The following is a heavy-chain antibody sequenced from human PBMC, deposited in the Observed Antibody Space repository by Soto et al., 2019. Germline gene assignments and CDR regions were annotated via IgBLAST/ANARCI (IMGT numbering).Heavy chain of an antibody. J-gene: IGHJ5*02. Sequence: PPATLSLTCNVSGASISRSSYYWGWVRQPPGKGLEWIGSVYYTGTTYYNPSLKSRVTISVDTSKNHFSLKVTSPTAADTSVYYXARLKGAYFISTYNWFDPWGQEIQVTVSS. CDR1: GASISRSSYY. CDR2: VYYTGTT. CDR3: ARLKGAYFISTYNWFDP. V-gene: IGHV4-39*02. D-gene: IGHD3-16*01.